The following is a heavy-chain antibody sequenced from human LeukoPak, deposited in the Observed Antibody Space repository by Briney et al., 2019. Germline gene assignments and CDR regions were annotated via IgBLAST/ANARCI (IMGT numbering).Heavy chain of an antibody. V-gene: IGHV4-39*07. CDR3: ARDIAAAGSLDY. CDR1: GGSISSSSYY. J-gene: IGHJ4*02. Sequence: SETLSLTCTVSGGSISSSSYYWSWIRQPPGKGLEWIGEINHSGSTNYNPSLKSRVTISVDTSKNQFSLKLSSVTAADTAVYYCARDIAAAGSLDYWGQGTLVTVSS. CDR2: INHSGST. D-gene: IGHD6-13*01.